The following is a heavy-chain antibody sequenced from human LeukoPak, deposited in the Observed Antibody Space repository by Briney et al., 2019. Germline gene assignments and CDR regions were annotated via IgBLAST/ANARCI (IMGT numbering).Heavy chain of an antibody. Sequence: SETLSLTCTVSGGSVTTSYWSWIRQSAGEGLEWIGRVYISGDTKYNSSLKGRVIMSLDASKNQFSLSLRSVTAADTAVYYCARLIAEVGGGTNYFDTWGQGTLVTVSS. CDR3: ARLIAEVGGGTNYFDT. V-gene: IGHV4-4*07. J-gene: IGHJ4*02. D-gene: IGHD2-21*01. CDR1: GGSVTTSY. CDR2: VYISGDT.